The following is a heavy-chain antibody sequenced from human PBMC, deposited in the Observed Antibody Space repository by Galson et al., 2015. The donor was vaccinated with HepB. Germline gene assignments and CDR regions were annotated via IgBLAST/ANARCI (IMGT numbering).Heavy chain of an antibody. D-gene: IGHD4/OR15-4a*01. CDR3: ARDRDYRFDY. CDR1: GYTFTING. J-gene: IGHJ4*02. V-gene: IGHV1-18*04. CDR2: ISAYGGNT. Sequence: SVKVSCKASGYTFTINGISWVRQTPRQGLEWLGWISAYGGNTKYAQKYQGRITLTRDTSTSTAYMELRGLRSDDTAVYYCARDRDYRFDYWGQGTTVTVSS.